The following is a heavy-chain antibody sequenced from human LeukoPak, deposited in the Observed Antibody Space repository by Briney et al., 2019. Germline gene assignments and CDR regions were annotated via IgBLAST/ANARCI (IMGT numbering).Heavy chain of an antibody. Sequence: PSETLSLTCTVSGGSISSSSYYWGWIRQPAGKGLEWIGRIYTSGSTNYNPSLKSRVTMSVDTSKNQFSLKLSSVTAADTAVYYCARELVRAFFDYWGQGTLVTVSS. J-gene: IGHJ4*02. CDR3: ARELVRAFFDY. V-gene: IGHV4-61*02. CDR2: IYTSGST. CDR1: GGSISSSSYY.